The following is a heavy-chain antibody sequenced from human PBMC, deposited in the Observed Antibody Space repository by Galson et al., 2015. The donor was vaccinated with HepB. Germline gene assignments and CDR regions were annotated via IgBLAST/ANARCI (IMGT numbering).Heavy chain of an antibody. Sequence: SLRLSCAASGFSFSSFAMSWVRQAPGKGLEWVSTISGSDRSTYYGDSVKDRFTISRDNSKNTLYLQMSRLTAGDTAVYFCAKTFAFFQAIDHWGQGALVTVSS. CDR2: ISGSDRST. J-gene: IGHJ4*02. D-gene: IGHD2/OR15-2a*01. CDR1: GFSFSSFA. V-gene: IGHV3-23*01. CDR3: AKTFAFFQAIDH.